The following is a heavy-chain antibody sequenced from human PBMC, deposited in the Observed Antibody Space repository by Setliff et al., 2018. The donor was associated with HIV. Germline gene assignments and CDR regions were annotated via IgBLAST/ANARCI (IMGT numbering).Heavy chain of an antibody. Sequence: PSETLSLTCTVSGGSISSTNYFWGWIRQPPGKGLEWIGTIYYHGSTYYNPSLKSRVTISIDTSKNQFSLKLGSVTAADTAVYYCAREWSYGAFDTFDVWGQGTMVTVSS. CDR2: IYYHGST. CDR1: GGSISSTNYF. V-gene: IGHV4-39*02. CDR3: AREWSYGAFDTFDV. D-gene: IGHD5-18*01. J-gene: IGHJ3*01.